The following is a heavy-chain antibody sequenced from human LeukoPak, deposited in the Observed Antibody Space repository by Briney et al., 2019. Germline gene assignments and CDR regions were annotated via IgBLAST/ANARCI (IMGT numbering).Heavy chain of an antibody. CDR1: GFTFSDDY. J-gene: IGHJ5*01. Sequence: GGSLRLSCAASGFTFSDDYMSWIRQPPGKGLEWIAYISRSSSNIWSAASVRGRFSISRDNAKNSLFLQMDSLRVEDTAVYYCVRDVGGDYVPQRFETWGHGNLVIVSS. CDR2: ISRSSSNI. V-gene: IGHV3-11*01. CDR3: VRDVGGDYVPQRFET. D-gene: IGHD3-10*02.